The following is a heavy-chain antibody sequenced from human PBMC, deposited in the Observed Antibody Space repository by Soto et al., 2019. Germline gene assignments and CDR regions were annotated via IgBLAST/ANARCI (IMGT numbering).Heavy chain of an antibody. CDR2: LYSGGST. J-gene: IGHJ4*02. CDR1: GFTVSSKY. CDR3: AVAPRGERLLDFDY. V-gene: IGHV3-66*01. D-gene: IGHD6-25*01. Sequence: GGSLRLSCVASGFTVSSKYMSWVRQAPWKGLEWVSVLYSGGSTYYADSVRDIFTISRDNSRNTLYLQMSSLRVEDTAIYYCAVAPRGERLLDFDYWGRGTLVTVSS.